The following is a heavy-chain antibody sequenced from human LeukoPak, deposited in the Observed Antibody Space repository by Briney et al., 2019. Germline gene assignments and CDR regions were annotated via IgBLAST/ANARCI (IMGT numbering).Heavy chain of an antibody. V-gene: IGHV3-74*01. J-gene: IGHJ4*02. CDR1: GFSFRSYW. CDR3: TRDITLTRGGRSDY. CDR2: VNRERKTK. Sequence: SLSLSCAASGFSFRSYWMLWVRQAPLKGRMWVARVNRERKTKNSEASVQGPFTISRGNAKNTLYLEMNSLRAEDTAVYYCTRDITLTRGGRSDYWGQGTLVTVSA. D-gene: IGHD3-10*01.